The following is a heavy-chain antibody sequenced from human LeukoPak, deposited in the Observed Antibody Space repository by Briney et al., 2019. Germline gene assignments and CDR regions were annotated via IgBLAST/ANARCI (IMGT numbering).Heavy chain of an antibody. CDR1: GGSFSGYY. D-gene: IGHD6-6*01. Sequence: PSETLSLTCAVYGGSFSGYYWSWIHQPPGKGLEWIGEINHSGSTNYNPSLKSRVTISVDTSKNQFSLKLSSVTAADTAVYYCARPLSSSGIDYWGQGTLVTVSS. CDR3: ARPLSSSGIDY. J-gene: IGHJ4*02. V-gene: IGHV4-34*01. CDR2: INHSGST.